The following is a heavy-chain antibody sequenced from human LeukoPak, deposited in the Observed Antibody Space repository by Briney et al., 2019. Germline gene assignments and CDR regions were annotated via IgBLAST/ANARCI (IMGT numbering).Heavy chain of an antibody. J-gene: IGHJ4*02. V-gene: IGHV3-23*01. CDR1: GFTFSSYA. Sequence: GGSLRLSCAASGFTFSSYAMSWVRQAPGKGLEWVSAISGGGGSTYYADSVKGRFTIFRDNSKNTLYLQMNSLRAEDTAVYCCAKDRSVSGEWGQGTLVTVSS. CDR3: AKDRSVSGE. CDR2: ISGGGGST. D-gene: IGHD3-10*01.